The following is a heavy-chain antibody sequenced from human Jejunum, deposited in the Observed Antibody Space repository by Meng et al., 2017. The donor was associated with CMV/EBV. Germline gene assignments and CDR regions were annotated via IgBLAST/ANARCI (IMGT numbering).Heavy chain of an antibody. Sequence: SGGTFNTYTFTWVRQAPGQGLEWMGRIIPVLGVTKYAQNFQGRVTITADKSTSTTYMELSSLRSDDTAVYYCAGTAHRLIFGYSVDPWGQGTLVTVSS. CDR1: GGTFNTYT. V-gene: IGHV1-69*02. D-gene: IGHD3-22*01. CDR2: IIPVLGVT. CDR3: AGTAHRLIFGYSVDP. J-gene: IGHJ5*02.